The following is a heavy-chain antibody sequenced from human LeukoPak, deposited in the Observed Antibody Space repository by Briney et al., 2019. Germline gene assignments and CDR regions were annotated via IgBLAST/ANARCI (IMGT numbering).Heavy chain of an antibody. J-gene: IGHJ4*02. CDR3: ARERRNRWLQSTGVPHY. CDR2: INHSGST. CDR1: GGSFSGYY. D-gene: IGHD5-24*01. V-gene: IGHV4-34*01. Sequence: SETLSLTCAVYGGSFSGYYWSWIRQPPGKGLEWIGEINHSGSTNYDPSLKSRVTISVDTSKNQFSLKLSSVTAADTAVYYCARERRNRWLQSTGVPHYWGQGTLVTVSS.